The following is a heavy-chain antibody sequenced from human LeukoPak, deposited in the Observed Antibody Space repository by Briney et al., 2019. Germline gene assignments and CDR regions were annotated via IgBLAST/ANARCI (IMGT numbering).Heavy chain of an antibody. CDR3: ARVKTMIIVVSLFDY. CDR1: GYTFTGYY. J-gene: IGHJ4*02. Sequence: ASVKVSCKASGYTFTGYYMHWVRQAPGQGLEWMGWINPNSGGTNYAQKFQGRVTMTRDTSISTAYMELSRLRSDDTAVYYCARVKTMIIVVSLFDYWGQGTLVTVSS. D-gene: IGHD3-22*01. CDR2: INPNSGGT. V-gene: IGHV1-2*02.